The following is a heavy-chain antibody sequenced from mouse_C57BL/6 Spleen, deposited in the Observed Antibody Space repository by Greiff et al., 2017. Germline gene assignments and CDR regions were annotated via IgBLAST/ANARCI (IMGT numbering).Heavy chain of an antibody. Sequence: QVHVKQPGAELARPGSSVKLSCKASGYTFTSYWMDWVKQRPGQGLEWIGNIYPSDSETHYNQKFKDKATLTVDKSSSTAYMQLSSLTSEDSAVYYCARRGYDVAWFAYWGQGTLVTVSA. CDR2: IYPSDSET. CDR1: GYTFTSYW. D-gene: IGHD2-2*01. V-gene: IGHV1-61*01. CDR3: ARRGYDVAWFAY. J-gene: IGHJ3*01.